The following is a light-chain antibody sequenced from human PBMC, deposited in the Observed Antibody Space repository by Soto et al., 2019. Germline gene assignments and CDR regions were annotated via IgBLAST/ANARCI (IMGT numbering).Light chain of an antibody. CDR3: HQYHNFPRT. CDR2: KAS. V-gene: IGKV1-16*01. Sequence: DIQMTQSPSSLSASVGDRVTITCRASQGMSNYLAWLQQKPGKAPKLLIYKASTLKSGVPSRFSGSGSGTEFTLTVSSLQPDDFATYYCHQYHNFPRTFGQGTKVDI. J-gene: IGKJ1*01. CDR1: QGMSNY.